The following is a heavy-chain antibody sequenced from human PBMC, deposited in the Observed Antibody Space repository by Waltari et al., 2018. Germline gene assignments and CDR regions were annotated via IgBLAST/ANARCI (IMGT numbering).Heavy chain of an antibody. CDR1: GFTFGDYA. CDR2: IRSKAYGGTT. J-gene: IGHJ4*02. CDR3: TTTYYDFWSGYSDVDY. V-gene: IGHV3-49*04. Sequence: EVQLVESGGGLVQPGRSLRLSCTASGFTFGDYAMSWVCQASGKGLEWVGFIRSKAYGGTTEYAASVKGRFTISRDDSKSIAYLQMNSLKTEDTAVYYCTTTYYDFWSGYSDVDYWGQGTLVTVSS. D-gene: IGHD3-3*01.